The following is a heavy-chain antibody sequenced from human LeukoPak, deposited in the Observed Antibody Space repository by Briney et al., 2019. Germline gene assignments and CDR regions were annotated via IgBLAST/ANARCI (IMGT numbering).Heavy chain of an antibody. CDR1: GFTFSNYW. J-gene: IGHJ4*02. D-gene: IGHD6-13*01. CDR3: AREAAAVNGFDY. Sequence: GGSLRLSCAASGFTFSNYWVTWVRQAPGKGLEWVAVINQDATKEYYMDSVKARFTISRDNAKNSLYLQMNSLRAEDTAVYYCAREAAAVNGFDYWGQGTLVTVSS. V-gene: IGHV3-7*01. CDR2: INQDATKE.